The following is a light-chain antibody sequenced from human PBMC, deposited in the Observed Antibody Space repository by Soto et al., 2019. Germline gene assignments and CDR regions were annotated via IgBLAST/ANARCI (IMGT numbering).Light chain of an antibody. V-gene: IGKV1-5*01. Sequence: GDRVTITCRASQTITTWMAWYQQKPGKAPKLLVYDASTLQSGVATRFSGSGSGTEFTLIISGLQPEDFATYYCQQYDNYKPLTFGGGTKVDI. CDR3: QQYDNYKPLT. J-gene: IGKJ4*01. CDR1: QTITTW. CDR2: DAS.